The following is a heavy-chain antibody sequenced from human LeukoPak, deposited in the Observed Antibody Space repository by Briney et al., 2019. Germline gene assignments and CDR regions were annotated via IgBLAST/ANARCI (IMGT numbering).Heavy chain of an antibody. Sequence: PSETLSLTCTVSGGSMSPYHWGWIRQPPGKGVEWTGYIYYSGSTNYNPSLKSRVTISVDTSKNQFSLKLSSVTAADTAIYYCARAMSGRFDYWGQGTLVTVSS. D-gene: IGHD5/OR15-5a*01. V-gene: IGHV4-59*08. J-gene: IGHJ4*02. CDR2: IYYSGST. CDR3: ARAMSGRFDY. CDR1: GGSMSPYH.